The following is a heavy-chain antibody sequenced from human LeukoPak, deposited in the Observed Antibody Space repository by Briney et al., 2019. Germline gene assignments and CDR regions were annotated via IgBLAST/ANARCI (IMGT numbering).Heavy chain of an antibody. D-gene: IGHD4-23*01. V-gene: IGHV1-46*01. CDR3: ARDNSVEDTAWWFDP. CDR2: INPSGGST. J-gene: IGHJ5*02. Sequence: KPGASVKVSCKASGYTFTSYGISWVRQAPGQGLEWMGIINPSGGSTSYAQKFQGRVAMTRDMSTSTDYMELSSLRSEDTAVYYCARDNSVEDTAWWFDPWGQGTLVTVSS. CDR1: GYTFTSYG.